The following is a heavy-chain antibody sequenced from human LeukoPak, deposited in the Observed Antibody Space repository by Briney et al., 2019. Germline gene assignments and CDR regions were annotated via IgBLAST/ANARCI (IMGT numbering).Heavy chain of an antibody. Sequence: GGSLRLSCVASGFTFSSYEMNWVRQAPGKGLEWVSYISNSGSTMYYADSVKGRFTISRDNAKNSLYLQMKSLRAEDAAGYYCARAKYYDFWSGFWYFDYWGQGTLVTVSS. CDR1: GFTFSSYE. D-gene: IGHD3-3*01. CDR2: ISNSGSTM. CDR3: ARAKYYDFWSGFWYFDY. V-gene: IGHV3-48*03. J-gene: IGHJ4*02.